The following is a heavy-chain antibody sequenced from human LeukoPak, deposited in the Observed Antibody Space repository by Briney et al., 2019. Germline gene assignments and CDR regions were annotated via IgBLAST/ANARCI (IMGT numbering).Heavy chain of an antibody. Sequence: PGGSLRLSCAASGFTFSTAWMHRVRQAPGKGLVWVSRIYSDGSDKTYADSVRGRFTISRDNAKNTVYLQMNSLRAEDSAVYYCASDSGHAFYFWGQGTMVTVSS. J-gene: IGHJ3*01. D-gene: IGHD3-10*01. V-gene: IGHV3-74*01. CDR2: IYSDGSDK. CDR1: GFTFSTAW. CDR3: ASDSGHAFYF.